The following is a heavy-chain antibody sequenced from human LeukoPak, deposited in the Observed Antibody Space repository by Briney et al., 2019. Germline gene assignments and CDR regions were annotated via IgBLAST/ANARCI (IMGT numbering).Heavy chain of an antibody. Sequence: ASVTVSCKASGGTFSSYAISWVRQAPGQGLEWMGGIIPIFGTANYAQKFQGRVTITTDESTSTAYMELSSLRSEDAALYYCASRGYSPRYSCYYYTFDYWGQGTLVTVSS. CDR1: GGTFSSYA. D-gene: IGHD3-22*01. V-gene: IGHV1-69*05. J-gene: IGHJ4*02. CDR2: IIPIFGTA. CDR3: ASRGYSPRYSCYYYTFDY.